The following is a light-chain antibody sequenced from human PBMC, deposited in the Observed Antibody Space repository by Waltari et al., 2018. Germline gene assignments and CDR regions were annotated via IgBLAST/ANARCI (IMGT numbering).Light chain of an antibody. Sequence: QLVLTQSPSASASLGASVKLTCTLSSGHSSYAIAWHQQQPEKGPRYWMKLNSDGSHSKGDGIPDSFSGSSSGAERYLTISSLQSEDEADYYCQTWGTGIRVFGGGTKLTVL. V-gene: IGLV4-69*01. J-gene: IGLJ3*02. CDR1: SGHSSYA. CDR2: LNSDGSH. CDR3: QTWGTGIRV.